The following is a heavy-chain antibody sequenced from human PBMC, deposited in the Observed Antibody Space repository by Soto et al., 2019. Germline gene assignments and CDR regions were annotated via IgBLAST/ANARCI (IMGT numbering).Heavy chain of an antibody. CDR2: VGGGGDNT. V-gene: IGHV3-23*01. J-gene: IGHJ5*01. CDR3: ARRDSGSGRSPPLINS. Sequence: EVQLLESGGGLVQPGGSLRLSCAASGFTFSSYSMNWVRQAPGKGLEWVASVGGGGDNTFYADSVKGRFTISRDDSQNTLYLQMSSLRAEDTAVYFCARRDSGSGRSPPLINSGGQGPLVTVSS. D-gene: IGHD3-10*01. CDR1: GFTFSSYS.